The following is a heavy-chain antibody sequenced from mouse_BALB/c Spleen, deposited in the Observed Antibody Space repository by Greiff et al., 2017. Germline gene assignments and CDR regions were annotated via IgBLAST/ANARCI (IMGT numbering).Heavy chain of an antibody. CDR3: TRYDYDVGAWFAY. CDR2: IYPSDSYT. V-gene: IGHV1-69*02. D-gene: IGHD2-4*01. Sequence: QVQLQQPGAELVRPGASVKLSCKASGYTFTSYWINWVKQRPGQGLEWIGNIYPSDSYTNYNQKFKDKATLTVDKSSSTAYMQLSSPTSEDSAVYYCTRYDYDVGAWFAYWGQGTLVTVS. J-gene: IGHJ3*01. CDR1: GYTFTSYW.